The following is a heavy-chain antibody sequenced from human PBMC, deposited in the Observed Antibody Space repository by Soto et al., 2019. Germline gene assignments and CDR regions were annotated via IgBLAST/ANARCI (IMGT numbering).Heavy chain of an antibody. J-gene: IGHJ6*03. V-gene: IGHV3-64*01. D-gene: IGHD6-6*01. CDR3: ARRARQDFYYMDV. CDR1: GFTLSGYA. Sequence: EVQLAESGGGLAQPGGSLRLSCAASGFTLSGYAMDWVRQAPGKGLEYVSGISSNGVGTYYANPVQGRFTISRDNSKNTVYLQMGSLRPEDMAVYYCARRARQDFYYMDVWGKGTTVTVSS. CDR2: ISSNGVGT.